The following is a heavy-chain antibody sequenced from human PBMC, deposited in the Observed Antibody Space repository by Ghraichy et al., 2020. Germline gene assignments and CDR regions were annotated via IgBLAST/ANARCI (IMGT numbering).Heavy chain of an antibody. J-gene: IGHJ4*02. CDR2: IYYSGST. D-gene: IGHD3-10*01. CDR3: ARQGAIRGGLFDY. Sequence: SETLSLTCTVSGGSISSSSYYWGWIRQPPGKGLEWIGSIYYSGSTYYNPSLKSRVTISVDTSKNQFSLKLSSVTAADTAVYYCARQGAIRGGLFDYWGQGTLVTVSS. CDR1: GGSISSSSYY. V-gene: IGHV4-39*01.